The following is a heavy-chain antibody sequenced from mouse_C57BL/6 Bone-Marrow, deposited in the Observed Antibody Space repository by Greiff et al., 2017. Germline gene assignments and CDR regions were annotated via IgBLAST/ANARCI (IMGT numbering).Heavy chain of an antibody. CDR3: ARDDYSAY. CDR1: GYTFTDYY. CDR2: IYPGSGNT. V-gene: IGHV1-76*01. D-gene: IGHD2-4*01. Sequence: QVQLQQSGAELVRPGASVKLSCKASGYTFTDYYINWVKQRPGQGLEWIARIYPGSGNTYYNEKFKGKATLTAEKSSSTAYMQLSSLTSEDSAVYCCARDDYSAYWGQGTLVTVSA. J-gene: IGHJ3*01.